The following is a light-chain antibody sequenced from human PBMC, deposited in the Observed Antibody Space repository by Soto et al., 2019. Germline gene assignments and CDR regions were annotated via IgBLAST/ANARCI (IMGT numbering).Light chain of an antibody. Sequence: EIQMTQSPSSLSASVGDTVTITCRASQGINNFLAWFQQKPGKAPTSLISGASSLQSGVPSRFSGSGSGTDFTLTISSLQPEDFATYYCQQYHSYPVTFGGGTKVEIK. V-gene: IGKV1-16*01. CDR1: QGINNF. CDR2: GAS. CDR3: QQYHSYPVT. J-gene: IGKJ4*01.